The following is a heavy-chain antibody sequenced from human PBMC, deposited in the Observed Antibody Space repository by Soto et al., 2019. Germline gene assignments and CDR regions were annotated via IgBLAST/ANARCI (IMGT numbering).Heavy chain of an antibody. V-gene: IGHV3-15*01. CDR1: GFTFSNAW. D-gene: IGHD5-12*01. Sequence: GGSLRLSCAASGFTFSNAWMSWVRQAPGKGLEWVGRIKSKTDGGTTDYAAPVKGRFTISRDDSKNTLYLQMNSLKTEDTAVYYCTTEWVDIVATSTPPKPYYYYYMDVWGKGTTVTVSS. CDR2: IKSKTDGGTT. J-gene: IGHJ6*03. CDR3: TTEWVDIVATSTPPKPYYYYYMDV.